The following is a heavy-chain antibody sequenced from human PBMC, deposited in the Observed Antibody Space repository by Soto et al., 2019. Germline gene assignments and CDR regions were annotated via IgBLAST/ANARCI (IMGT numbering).Heavy chain of an antibody. Sequence: GGSLRLSCAASGVTFSSYGMHWVRQAPGKGLEWVAVIWYDGSNKYYADSVKGRFTISRDNSKNTLYLQMNSLRAEDTAVYYCARVLVPGYYFDYWGQGPLVTVSS. CDR1: GVTFSSYG. CDR3: ARVLVPGYYFDY. CDR2: IWYDGSNK. V-gene: IGHV3-33*01. J-gene: IGHJ4*02. D-gene: IGHD2-15*01.